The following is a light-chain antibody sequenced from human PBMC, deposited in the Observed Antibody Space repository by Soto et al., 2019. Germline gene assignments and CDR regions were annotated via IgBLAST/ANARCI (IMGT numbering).Light chain of an antibody. V-gene: IGKV3-20*01. CDR3: QQYGSSVPIT. J-gene: IGKJ5*01. CDR1: QSVTSTY. CDR2: GAS. Sequence: EIVLTQSPGTLSLSPGERATLSCRASQSVTSTYLAWYQQKLGQAPRLLIYGASSRATGIPDRFSGSGSGTDFTLTISRLEPEDFAVYYCQQYGSSVPITFGQGTRLESK.